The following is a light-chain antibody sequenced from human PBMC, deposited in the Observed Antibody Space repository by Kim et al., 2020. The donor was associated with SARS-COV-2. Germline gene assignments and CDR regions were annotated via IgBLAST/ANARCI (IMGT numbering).Light chain of an antibody. Sequence: QSVLTQPPSVSAAPGQKVTISCSGSNSNIGNNYVSWYQQFPGTAPKLLIYGNSQRPSGSPDRFSGSKSGTSATLGITGLQTGDEADYYCGTWDSSLSAVVFGGRTQLTVL. J-gene: IGLJ2*01. V-gene: IGLV1-51*01. CDR3: GTWDSSLSAVV. CDR2: GNS. CDR1: NSNIGNNY.